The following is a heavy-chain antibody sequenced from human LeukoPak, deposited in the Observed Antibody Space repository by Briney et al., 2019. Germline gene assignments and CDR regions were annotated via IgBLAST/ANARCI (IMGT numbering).Heavy chain of an antibody. CDR1: GFTFSRYS. J-gene: IGHJ4*02. V-gene: IGHV3-21*01. Sequence: GGSLRLSCAASGFTFSRYSMNWVRQAPGQGLEWVSCISSSSSYIYYANSVKGRFTISRDNAKNSLYLQMNSLRAEDTAVYYCVRDYENLTGSKTRFHYCGQGTLVTVSS. CDR3: VRDYENLTGSKTRFHY. CDR2: ISSSSSYI. D-gene: IGHD3-9*01.